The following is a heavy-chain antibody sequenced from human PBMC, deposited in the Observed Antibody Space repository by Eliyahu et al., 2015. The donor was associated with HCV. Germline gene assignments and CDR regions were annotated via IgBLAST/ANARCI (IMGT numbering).Heavy chain of an antibody. CDR2: IRSTASNGTT. J-gene: IGHJ4*02. Sequence: DVQLVESGGGSVQPGRSLRLSCRGYGFVFGDWPINWIRQAPGKGLQWVGFIRSTASNGTTDYAASVRGRLSISRDNSRSIAYLQMDSVKIEDTAMYYCTTNSCNGGRCFDYWGQGTLVTVSS. D-gene: IGHD2-15*01. CDR1: GFVFGDWP. V-gene: IGHV3-49*03. CDR3: TTNSCNGGRCFDY.